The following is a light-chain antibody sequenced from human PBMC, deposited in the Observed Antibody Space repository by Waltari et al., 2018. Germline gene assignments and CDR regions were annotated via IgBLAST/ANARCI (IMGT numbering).Light chain of an antibody. CDR3: QQRSNWPPLT. Sequence: EVVLTQSPATLSLSPGERATLSCRASQSVRSHLAWYKQKPGQAPRLLIYDAPNRATGIPPRFSGSGSDTDFTLTISSLEPDDSAVSYCQQRSNWPPLTFGGGTKVEIK. CDR1: QSVRSH. V-gene: IGKV3-11*01. CDR2: DAP. J-gene: IGKJ4*01.